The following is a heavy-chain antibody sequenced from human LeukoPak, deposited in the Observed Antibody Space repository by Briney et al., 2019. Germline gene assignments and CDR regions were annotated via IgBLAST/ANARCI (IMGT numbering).Heavy chain of an antibody. Sequence: GGSLRLSCAASGFTSSSYAMSWVRQAPGKGLEWVSAISGSGGSTYYADSVKGRFTISRDNSKNTLYLQMNSLRAEDTAVYYCAKGAILWFGELLGDFDYWGQGTLVTVSS. V-gene: IGHV3-23*01. D-gene: IGHD3-10*01. J-gene: IGHJ4*02. CDR1: GFTSSSYA. CDR2: ISGSGGST. CDR3: AKGAILWFGELLGDFDY.